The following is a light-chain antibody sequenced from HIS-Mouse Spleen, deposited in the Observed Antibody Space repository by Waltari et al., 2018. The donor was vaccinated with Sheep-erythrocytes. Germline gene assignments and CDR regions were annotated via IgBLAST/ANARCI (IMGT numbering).Light chain of an antibody. CDR2: DAS. CDR3: QQRSIWYT. J-gene: IGKJ2*01. Sequence: EIVLTQSPATLSLSPGERATLSCRASQSVSSYLAWYQQKPGQAPRLLIYDASNRATAIPAMFSCSGSGTDFTTTISSLEPKYFTVYYCQQRSIWYTFGHCTKLEI. CDR1: QSVSSY. V-gene: IGKV3-11*01.